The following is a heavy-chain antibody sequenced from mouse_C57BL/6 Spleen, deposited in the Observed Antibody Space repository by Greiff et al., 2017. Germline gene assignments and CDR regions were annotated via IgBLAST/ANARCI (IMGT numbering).Heavy chain of an antibody. J-gene: IGHJ4*01. CDR2: INPNNGGT. V-gene: IGHV1-18*01. CDR3: ARGTYYYAMDY. CDR1: GYTFTDYN. Sequence: VQLKQSGPELVKPGASVKIPCKASGYTFTDYNMDWVKQSHGKSLEWIGDINPNNGGTIYNQKFKGKATLTVDKSSSTAYMELRSLTSEDTAVYYCARGTYYYAMDYWGQGTSVTVSS. D-gene: IGHD5-1*01.